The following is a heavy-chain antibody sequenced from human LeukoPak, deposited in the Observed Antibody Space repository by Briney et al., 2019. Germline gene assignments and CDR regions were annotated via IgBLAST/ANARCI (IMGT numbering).Heavy chain of an antibody. V-gene: IGHV3-48*03. CDR3: ARDENTMVRGVIVNWFDP. Sequence: QPGGSLRLSCAASGFTFTSYEMNWVRQAPGKGLEWVSYISSSGSTIYYADSVKGRFNISRDNAKNSLYLQMNSLRAEDTAVDYCARDENTMVRGVIVNWFDPWGQGTLVTVSS. J-gene: IGHJ5*02. D-gene: IGHD3-10*01. CDR2: ISSSGSTI. CDR1: GFTFTSYE.